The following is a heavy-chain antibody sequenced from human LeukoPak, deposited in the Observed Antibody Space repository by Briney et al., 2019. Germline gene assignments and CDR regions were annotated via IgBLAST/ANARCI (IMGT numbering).Heavy chain of an antibody. D-gene: IGHD3-22*01. CDR1: GYSISSGYY. Sequence: PSETLSLTCAVSGYSISSGYYWGWIRQPPGKGLEWLGSIYHSGSTYYNPCLKSRVTISVDTSKNQFSLKLSSVTAADTAVYYCARHYYDHWRGPFDYWGQGTLVTVSS. CDR2: IYHSGST. V-gene: IGHV4-38-2*01. J-gene: IGHJ4*02. CDR3: ARHYYDHWRGPFDY.